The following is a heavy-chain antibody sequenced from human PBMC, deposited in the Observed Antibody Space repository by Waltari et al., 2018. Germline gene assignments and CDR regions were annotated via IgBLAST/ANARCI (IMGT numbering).Heavy chain of an antibody. J-gene: IGHJ5*02. CDR2: INHSGST. D-gene: IGHD3-3*01. CDR3: ASRSPGFWSGYYRWFDP. CDR1: GGSFSGYY. V-gene: IGHV4-34*01. Sequence: QVQLQQWGAGLLKPSETLSLTCAVYGGSFSGYYWSWIRQPPGKGLEWIGEINHSGSTNYNPTLKSRVTISVETSKNQFSLKLSSVTAADTAVYYCASRSPGFWSGYYRWFDPWGQGTLVTVSS.